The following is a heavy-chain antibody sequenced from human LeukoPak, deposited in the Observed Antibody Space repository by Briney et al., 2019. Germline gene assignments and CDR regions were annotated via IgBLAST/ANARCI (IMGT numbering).Heavy chain of an antibody. D-gene: IGHD3-22*01. J-gene: IGHJ4*02. Sequence: GASVKVSCKASGGTFSSYAISWVRQAPGQGLEWMGGIIPIFGTANYAQKFQGRVTITADESTSTAYMELSSLRSEDTAVYYCATSGGYWSVFDYWGQGTLVTVSS. V-gene: IGHV1-69*01. CDR2: IIPIFGTA. CDR1: GGTFSSYA. CDR3: ATSGGYWSVFDY.